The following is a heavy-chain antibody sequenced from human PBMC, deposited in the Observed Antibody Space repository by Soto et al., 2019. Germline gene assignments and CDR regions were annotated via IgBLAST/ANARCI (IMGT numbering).Heavy chain of an antibody. CDR1: GGTFSSYA. CDR2: IIPIFGTA. Sequence: QVQLVQSGAEVKKPGSSVKVSCKASGGTFSSYAISWVRQAPGQGLEWMGGIIPIFGTANYAHKFQGRDTITADKSTSTAYMGLSSLSSEHTAAYYCARRGYCSGGSCYGWFDPWGQGTLVTVSS. V-gene: IGHV1-69*06. D-gene: IGHD2-15*01. CDR3: ARRGYCSGGSCYGWFDP. J-gene: IGHJ5*02.